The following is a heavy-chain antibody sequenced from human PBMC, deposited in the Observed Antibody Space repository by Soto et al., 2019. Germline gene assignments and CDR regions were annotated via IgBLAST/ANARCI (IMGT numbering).Heavy chain of an antibody. Sequence: QLQLQESGSGLVKPSQTLSLTCAVSGGSISSGGYSWSWIRQPPGKGLEWIGYIYHSGSTYYNPSLKSRVTKSVDRSKTQFSLKLSSVTAANTAVYYCARAARLHNSVWGSYRSGWFDPWGQGTLVTVSS. J-gene: IGHJ5*02. CDR2: IYHSGST. D-gene: IGHD3-16*02. V-gene: IGHV4-30-2*01. CDR1: GGSISSGGYS. CDR3: ARAARLHNSVWGSYRSGWFDP.